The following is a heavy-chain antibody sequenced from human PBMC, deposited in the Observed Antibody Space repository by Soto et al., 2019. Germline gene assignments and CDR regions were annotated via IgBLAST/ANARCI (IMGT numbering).Heavy chain of an antibody. CDR2: ISGSSTDT. V-gene: IGHV3-23*01. CDR1: GFTFSNFA. CDR3: ARGTKGGSPPL. D-gene: IGHD1-7*01. J-gene: IGHJ4*02. Sequence: PGGSLRLSCVASGFTFSNFAMAWVRQAPGEGLEWVSAISGSSTDTYYADSMRGRFTISRDNSKNSLYLRMNSLKDEDTAVYYCARGTKGGSPPLWGQGTLVTVSS.